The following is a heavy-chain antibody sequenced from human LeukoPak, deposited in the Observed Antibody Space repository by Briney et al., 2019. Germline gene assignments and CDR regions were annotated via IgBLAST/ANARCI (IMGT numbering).Heavy chain of an antibody. J-gene: IGHJ5*02. D-gene: IGHD2-2*01. CDR3: ARHMGDIVVVPAAIHWFDP. Sequence: GGSLKISCKGSGYSFTSYWIGWVRQMPGKGLEWMGIIYPGDSDTRYSPSFQGQVTISADKSISTAYLQWSSLKASDTAMYYCARHMGDIVVVPAAIHWFDPWGQGTLVTVSS. V-gene: IGHV5-51*01. CDR2: IYPGDSDT. CDR1: GYSFTSYW.